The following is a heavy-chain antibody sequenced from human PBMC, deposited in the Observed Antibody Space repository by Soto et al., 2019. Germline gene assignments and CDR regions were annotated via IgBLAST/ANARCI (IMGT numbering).Heavy chain of an antibody. J-gene: IGHJ6*02. D-gene: IGHD6-6*01. CDR2: IYYSGST. CDR1: GDSISSYY. CDR3: ARGAAARPRYYYYGMDV. Sequence: PSETLSLTCTVSGDSISSYYWSWIRQPPGKGLEWIGYIYYSGSTNYNPSLKSRVTISVDTSKNQFSLKLSSVTAADTAVYYCARGAAARPRYYYYGMDVWGQGTTVTVSS. V-gene: IGHV4-59*01.